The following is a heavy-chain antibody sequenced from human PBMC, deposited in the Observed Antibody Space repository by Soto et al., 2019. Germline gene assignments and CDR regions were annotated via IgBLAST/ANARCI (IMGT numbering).Heavy chain of an antibody. CDR3: ARDLASTTIPNY. V-gene: IGHV3-7*04. D-gene: IGHD4-17*01. CDR1: GFTFSSYW. J-gene: IGHJ4*02. Sequence: VQLVESGGGLVQPGGSLRLSCAASGFTFSSYWMSWVRQAPGKGLEGVANIKQDGSEIHYVDSVKGRFTISRDNDKNSLYLKMNSLRAEDTAVYYCARDLASTTIPNYWGQGTLVSVSS. CDR2: IKQDGSEI.